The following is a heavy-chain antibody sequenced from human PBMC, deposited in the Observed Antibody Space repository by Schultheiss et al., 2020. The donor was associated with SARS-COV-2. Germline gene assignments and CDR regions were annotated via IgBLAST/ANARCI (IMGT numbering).Heavy chain of an antibody. Sequence: ASVKVSCKASGYTFTSYDINWVRQATGQGLEWMGWMNPNSGNTGYAQKFQGRVTMTRNTSISTAYMELSSLRSEDTAVYYCASSIAARRAYYYYYGMDVWGQGTTVTVSS. CDR1: GYTFTSYD. CDR3: ASSIAARRAYYYYYGMDV. D-gene: IGHD6-6*01. CDR2: MNPNSGNT. V-gene: IGHV1-8*01. J-gene: IGHJ6*02.